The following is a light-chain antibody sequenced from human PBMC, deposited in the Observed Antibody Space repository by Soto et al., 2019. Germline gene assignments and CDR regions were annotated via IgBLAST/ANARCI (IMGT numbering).Light chain of an antibody. J-gene: IGLJ2*01. Sequence: SALTQPASVSGSPGQSITISCTGTSSDVGSYNLVSWYQQHPGKAPKLMIYEVSKRPSGVSNRFSGSKSGNTASLTISGVQAEDEADYYCCSYAGSSTFVVFGGGTKVTVL. V-gene: IGLV2-23*02. CDR3: CSYAGSSTFVV. CDR1: SSDVGSYNL. CDR2: EVS.